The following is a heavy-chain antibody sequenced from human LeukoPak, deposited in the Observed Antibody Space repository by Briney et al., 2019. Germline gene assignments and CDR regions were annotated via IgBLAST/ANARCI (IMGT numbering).Heavy chain of an antibody. Sequence: SETLSLTCTVSGGSISSGGYCWSWIRHHPGKGLEWIGYIYYSGTTYYNPPLKSRITISVETSKNQISLKLSSVTAADTAVYDCAREGEVYCSSTSCYSASGAFDIWGQGTMVSVSS. J-gene: IGHJ3*02. V-gene: IGHV4-31*03. D-gene: IGHD2-2*01. CDR2: IYYSGTT. CDR3: AREGEVYCSSTSCYSASGAFDI. CDR1: GGSISSGGYC.